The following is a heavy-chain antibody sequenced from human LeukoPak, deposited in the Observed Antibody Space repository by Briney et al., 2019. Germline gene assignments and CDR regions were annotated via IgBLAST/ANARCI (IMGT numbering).Heavy chain of an antibody. D-gene: IGHD3-10*01. V-gene: IGHV3-23*01. Sequence: GGSLRLSCAASGFTFSSYAMSWVRQAPGKGLEWVSAISGSGGSTYYADSVKGRFTISRDDSKNTLSLQMNSLRTEDTAVYYCARAGSSGFYGSGSSNFDFWGQGTLVTVSS. CDR3: ARAGSSGFYGSGSSNFDF. CDR2: ISGSGGST. J-gene: IGHJ4*02. CDR1: GFTFSSYA.